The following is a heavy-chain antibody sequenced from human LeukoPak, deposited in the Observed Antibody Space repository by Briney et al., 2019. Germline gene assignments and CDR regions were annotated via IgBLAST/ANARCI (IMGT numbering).Heavy chain of an antibody. CDR3: ARSGAVIAAAGTDYYYMDV. D-gene: IGHD6-13*01. V-gene: IGHV4-4*07. Sequence: SETLSLTCTVSGGSISSYYWSWIRQPPGKGLEWIGRIYTSGSTNYNPSLKSRVTMSVDTSKNQFSLKLGSVTAADTAVYYCARSGAVIAAAGTDYYYMDVWGKGTTVTVSS. CDR2: IYTSGST. CDR1: GGSISSYY. J-gene: IGHJ6*03.